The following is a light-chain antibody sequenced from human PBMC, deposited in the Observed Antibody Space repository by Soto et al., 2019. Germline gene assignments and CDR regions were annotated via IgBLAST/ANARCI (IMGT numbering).Light chain of an antibody. J-gene: IGLJ3*02. CDR3: CSYAGSYNWV. CDR2: DVS. Sequence: QYALTQPRSVSGSPGQSVTISCTGNSSDVGGYNYVSWYQQHPGKAPKLMIYDVSTRPSGVPDRFSGSKSGNTASLTISGLQAEDEADYDCCSYAGSYNWVFGGGTKLTVL. V-gene: IGLV2-11*01. CDR1: SSDVGGYNY.